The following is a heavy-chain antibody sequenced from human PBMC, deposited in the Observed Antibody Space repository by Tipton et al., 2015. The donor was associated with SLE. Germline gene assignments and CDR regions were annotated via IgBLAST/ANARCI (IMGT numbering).Heavy chain of an antibody. Sequence: TLSLTCTVSGGSITITNYYWGWIRQPPGKGLEWIGSIFYTGSTYYNPSLKSRVSFSIDTSTNQFSLKLNSVTAADTAAYYCARRHYSGPFDHWGQGTLVTVSS. CDR3: ARRHYSGPFDH. CDR1: GGSITITNYY. D-gene: IGHD1-26*01. CDR2: IFYTGST. V-gene: IGHV4-39*07. J-gene: IGHJ4*02.